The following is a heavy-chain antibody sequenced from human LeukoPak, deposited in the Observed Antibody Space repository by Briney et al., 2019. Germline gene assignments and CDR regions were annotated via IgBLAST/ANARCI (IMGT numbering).Heavy chain of an antibody. J-gene: IGHJ3*02. V-gene: IGHV1-18*01. CDR2: ISAYNGNT. D-gene: IGHD3-10*01. CDR1: GYAFTIYG. CDR3: ARDSGSYGAFDI. Sequence: ASVKLSCKASGYAFTIYGSSWVRQSPGQGLEWMGWISAYNGNTNYAQKLQGRVTMTTDTSTSTAYMELRSLRSDDTAVYYCARDSGSYGAFDIWGLGTMVTVSS.